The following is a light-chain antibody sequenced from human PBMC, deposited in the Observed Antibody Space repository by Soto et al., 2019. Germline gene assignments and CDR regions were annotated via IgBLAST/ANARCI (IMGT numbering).Light chain of an antibody. V-gene: IGKV3-20*01. Sequence: EIVLTQSPGTLSLSPGEGATLSCRASQSVSSSSLTWYQQKRGQAPRLLIYGASTRATGIPDRFSGSGSGTDFTXXISRLEPEDFAVYXCNQYHSSFTFGGGTKVEIK. J-gene: IGKJ4*01. CDR2: GAS. CDR1: QSVSSSS. CDR3: NQYHSSFT.